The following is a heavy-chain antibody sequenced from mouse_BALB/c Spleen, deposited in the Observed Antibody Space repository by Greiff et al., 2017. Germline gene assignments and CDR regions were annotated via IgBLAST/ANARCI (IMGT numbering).Heavy chain of an antibody. CDR2: IYPGSGST. J-gene: IGHJ3*01. V-gene: IGHV1-77*01. D-gene: IGHD2-10*01. Sequence: VQLQQSGPEPVKPGASVKMSCKASGYTFTDYVISWVKQRTGQGLEWIGEIYPGSGSTYYNEKFKGKATLTADKSSNTAYMQLSSLTSEDSAVYFCASYYGNLWFAYWGQGTLVTVSA. CDR1: GYTFTDYV. CDR3: ASYYGNLWFAY.